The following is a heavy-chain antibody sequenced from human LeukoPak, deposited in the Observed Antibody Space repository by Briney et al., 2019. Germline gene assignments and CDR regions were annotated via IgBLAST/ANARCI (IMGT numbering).Heavy chain of an antibody. CDR1: GFTVSSNY. J-gene: IGHJ6*03. CDR2: IYSGGST. V-gene: IGHV3-66*01. CDR3: ARADSSIAARLSRSSIFNYYYYMGV. D-gene: IGHD6-6*01. Sequence: GGSLRLSCAASGFTVSSNYISWVRQAPGKGLEWVSVIYSGGSTYYADSVKGRFTISRDNAKNSLYLQMNSLRAEDTAVYYCARADSSIAARLSRSSIFNYYYYMGVWGKGTTVTVSS.